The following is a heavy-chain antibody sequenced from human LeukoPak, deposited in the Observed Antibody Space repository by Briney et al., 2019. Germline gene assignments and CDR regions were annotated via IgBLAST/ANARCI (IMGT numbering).Heavy chain of an antibody. J-gene: IGHJ4*02. D-gene: IGHD5-18*01. V-gene: IGHV3-23*01. Sequence: AGGSLRLSCAASGFTFSSYAMSWVRQAPGKGREWVSAISGSGGSTYYADSVKGRFTISRDNSKNTLYLQMNSLRAEDTAVYYCAKAGYSYGTYYFDYWGQGTLVTVSS. CDR1: GFTFSSYA. CDR3: AKAGYSYGTYYFDY. CDR2: ISGSGGST.